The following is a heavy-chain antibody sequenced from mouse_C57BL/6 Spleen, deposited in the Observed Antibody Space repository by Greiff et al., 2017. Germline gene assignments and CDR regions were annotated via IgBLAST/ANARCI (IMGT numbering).Heavy chain of an antibody. CDR1: GFNIKDYY. CDR2: IDPEDGET. J-gene: IGHJ4*01. V-gene: IGHV14-2*01. CDR3: ARTYCGSSQGYAMDY. Sequence: EVQGVESGAELVKPGASVKLSCTASGFNIKDYYMHWVKQRTEQGLEWIGRIDPEDGETKYAPKFPGKATIPADTSSNTAYLQLSSLTSEDTAVYYCARTYCGSSQGYAMDYWGQGTSVTVSS. D-gene: IGHD1-1*01.